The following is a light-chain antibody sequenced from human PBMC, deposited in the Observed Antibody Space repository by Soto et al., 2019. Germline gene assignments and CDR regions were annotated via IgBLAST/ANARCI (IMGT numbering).Light chain of an antibody. Sequence: DVQMTQSPSSLYASVGDRVTITCRASQTIVTYLNWYQQKPGKAPKLLIYESSNLQSGVSSRFSGSGSETDFTLTMSSLQPEDSATYFCQETYRIPLTFGQGTRLEIK. J-gene: IGKJ5*01. CDR2: ESS. CDR3: QETYRIPLT. CDR1: QTIVTY. V-gene: IGKV1-39*01.